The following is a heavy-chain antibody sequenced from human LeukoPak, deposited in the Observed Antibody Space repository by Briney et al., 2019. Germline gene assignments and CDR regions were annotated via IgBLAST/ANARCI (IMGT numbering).Heavy chain of an antibody. CDR2: IYYQGST. D-gene: IGHD6-13*01. CDR3: ARAASSNWNYFHYYYGMDV. CDR1: GASISGYY. J-gene: IGHJ6*02. V-gene: IGHV4-59*01. Sequence: SETLSLTCAVSGASISGYYWGWIRQPPGKGLEWIGYIYYQGSTNYNPSLKSRVTKSVDTSKKQVSLKLSSVTAADTAVYYCARAASSNWNYFHYYYGMDVWGQGTTVTVSS.